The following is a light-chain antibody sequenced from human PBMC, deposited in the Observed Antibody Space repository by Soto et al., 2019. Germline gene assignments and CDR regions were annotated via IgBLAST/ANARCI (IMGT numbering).Light chain of an antibody. V-gene: IGLV2-14*03. Sequence: QSALTQPASVSGSPGQSITISCSGTSSDIGAYDYVCWYQQHPGKAPKLMIYDVRVRPSGVSVRFSGSKSGDTASLTISGLQAEDEAHYYCSSYSGSSTLLFGGGTKVTVL. CDR2: DVR. CDR1: SSDIGAYDY. J-gene: IGLJ2*01. CDR3: SSYSGSSTLL.